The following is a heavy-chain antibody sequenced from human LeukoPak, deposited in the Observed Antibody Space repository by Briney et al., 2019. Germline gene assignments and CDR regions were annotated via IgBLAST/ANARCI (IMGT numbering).Heavy chain of an antibody. V-gene: IGHV3-48*04. CDR1: GFTFSSFG. CDR2: ISSGSSTI. Sequence: GGSLRLSCAASGFTFSSFGMHWVRQAPGKGLEWVSYISSGSSTIYYADSVKGRFTISRDNAKNSVYLQMNSLRAEDTAVYYCASLSLRWSDYWGQGTLVTVSS. J-gene: IGHJ4*02. CDR3: ASLSLRWSDY. D-gene: IGHD4-23*01.